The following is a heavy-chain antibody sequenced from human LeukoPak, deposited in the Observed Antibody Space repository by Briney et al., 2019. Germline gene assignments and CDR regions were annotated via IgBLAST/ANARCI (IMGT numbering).Heavy chain of an antibody. V-gene: IGHV3-9*01. CDR3: AKALTGALPKDAFDI. CDR1: GFTFDDYA. J-gene: IGHJ3*02. CDR2: ISWNSGSI. Sequence: QPGRSLRLSCAASGFTFDDYAMHWVRQAPGKGLEWVSGISWNSGSIGYADSVKGRFTISRDNAKNSLCLQMNSLRAEDTALYYCAKALTGALPKDAFDIWGQGTMVTVSS. D-gene: IGHD1-14*01.